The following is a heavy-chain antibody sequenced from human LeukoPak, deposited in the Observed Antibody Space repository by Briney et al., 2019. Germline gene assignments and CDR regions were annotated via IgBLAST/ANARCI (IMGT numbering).Heavy chain of an antibody. CDR1: GFTFSSYG. CDR2: ISYDGSNK. J-gene: IGHJ3*02. CDR3: AKARRKHYGENAFDI. Sequence: PGRSLRLSCAASGFTFSSYGMHWVRQAPGKGLEWVAVISYDGSNKYYADSVKGRFTISRDNSKNTLYLQMNSLRAEDTAVYYCAKARRKHYGENAFDIWGQGTMVTVSS. D-gene: IGHD4-17*01. V-gene: IGHV3-30*18.